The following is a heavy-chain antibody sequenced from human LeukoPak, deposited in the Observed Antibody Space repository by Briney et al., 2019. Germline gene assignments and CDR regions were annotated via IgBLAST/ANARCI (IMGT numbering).Heavy chain of an antibody. CDR1: GYTFTSYG. V-gene: IGHV1-18*01. CDR2: ISGYNGNT. D-gene: IGHD6-19*01. Sequence: ASVKVSCKASGYTFTSYGINWVRQATGQGLEWMGWISGYNGNTKYAQKFQGGVTMTTDTSTSTAYMELRSLRSDDTAVYYCARENVLAVAGDYYFDYWGQGTLVTVSS. CDR3: ARENVLAVAGDYYFDY. J-gene: IGHJ4*02.